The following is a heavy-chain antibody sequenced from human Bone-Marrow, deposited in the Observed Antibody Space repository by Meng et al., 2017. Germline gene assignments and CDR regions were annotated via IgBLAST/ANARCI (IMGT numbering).Heavy chain of an antibody. CDR1: GFTFDNYA. V-gene: IGHV3-49*04. CDR2: IRSKAYGGTT. D-gene: IGHD3-22*01. Sequence: GESLKISCTISGFTFDNYAMSWVRQAPGKGLEWVGFIRSKAYGGTTEYAASVRGRFTISRVDSKSIAYLQMNSLKTEDTGVYFCTGDLPNDFSDKTDYYDERGDWGQGTLVTVSS. CDR3: TGDLPNDFSDKTDYYDERGD. J-gene: IGHJ4*01.